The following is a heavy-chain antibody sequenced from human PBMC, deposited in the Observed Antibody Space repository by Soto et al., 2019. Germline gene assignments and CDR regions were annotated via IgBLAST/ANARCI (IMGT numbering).Heavy chain of an antibody. CDR3: ARELVEVVDTTSLLFDP. V-gene: IGHV1-8*01. J-gene: IGHJ5*02. CDR1: GYTFTTHD. CDR2: MNTNTNST. Sequence: QVQLVQSGAEAKRPGASVKVSCKASGYTFTTHDIHWVRQAPGQGLEWMGWMNTNTNSTDCAQKFQGRVTLTWNTSISTAYLELMILKVDETAVYSCARELVEVVDTTSLLFDPWGQGTLVTVSS. D-gene: IGHD2-8*02.